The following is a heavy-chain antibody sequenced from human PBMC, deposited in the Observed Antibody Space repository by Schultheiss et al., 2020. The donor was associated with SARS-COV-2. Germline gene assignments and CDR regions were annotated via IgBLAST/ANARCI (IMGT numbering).Heavy chain of an antibody. J-gene: IGHJ1*01. CDR1: GFTFSSYA. CDR2: ISGSGGST. V-gene: IGHV3-23*01. CDR3: AKWGYCSSTSCYTGEYFQH. Sequence: GGSLRLSCAASGFTFSSYAMSWVRQAPGKGLEWVSAISGSGGSTYYADSVKGRFTISRDNSKNTLYLQMNSLRAEDTAVYYCAKWGYCSSTSCYTGEYFQHWGQGTLVTVSS. D-gene: IGHD2-2*02.